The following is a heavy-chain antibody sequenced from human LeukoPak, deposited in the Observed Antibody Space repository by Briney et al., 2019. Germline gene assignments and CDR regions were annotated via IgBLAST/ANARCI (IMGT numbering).Heavy chain of an antibody. CDR2: ISWNSGSI. Sequence: SLRLSCAASGFTFDDYAMHWVRQAPGKGLEWVSGISWNSGSIGYADSVKGRFTISRDNAKNSLYLQMNSLRAEDTAVYYCARSYGDYVRYYYYYMDVWGKGTTVTVSS. CDR1: GFTFDDYA. CDR3: ARSYGDYVRYYYYYMDV. D-gene: IGHD4-17*01. V-gene: IGHV3-9*01. J-gene: IGHJ6*03.